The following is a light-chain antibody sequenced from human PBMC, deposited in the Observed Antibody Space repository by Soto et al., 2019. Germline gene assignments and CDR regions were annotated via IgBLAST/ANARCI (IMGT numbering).Light chain of an antibody. V-gene: IGKV1-17*01. Sequence: DIQMTQSPSSLFASVGDRVTITCRASQGIRNNLGWYQQKPGKAPKHLIYGTSNLQYGAPSRFSGSGSGTEFSLTVTSLQPEDCATYYCLQHDTYPRTFGQGTKVEIK. CDR2: GTS. J-gene: IGKJ1*01. CDR3: LQHDTYPRT. CDR1: QGIRNN.